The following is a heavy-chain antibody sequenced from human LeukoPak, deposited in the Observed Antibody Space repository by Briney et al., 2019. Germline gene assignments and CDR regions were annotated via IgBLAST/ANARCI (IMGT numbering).Heavy chain of an antibody. CDR1: GYTFTSYD. CDR3: ARDTTMWP. D-gene: IGHD3-10*02. V-gene: IGHV1-8*01. J-gene: IGHJ5*02. CDR2: MNPNSGDT. Sequence: ASVKVSCKASGYTFTSYDINWVRQAPGQGLEWMGWMNPNSGDTGYPQKFQGRVTMTRDTSITTAYMELSSLRSEDTAVYYCARDTTMWPWGQGTLVTVSS.